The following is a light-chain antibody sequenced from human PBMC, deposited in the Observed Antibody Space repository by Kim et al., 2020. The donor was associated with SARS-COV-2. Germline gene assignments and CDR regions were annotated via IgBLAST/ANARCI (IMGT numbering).Light chain of an antibody. Sequence: QSIPVSVTGTSSDIGAYNFVFWYQQPPGKAPKLMIYDVTNRPSGVSNRFSGSKSGNTASLTISGLQPEDEADYYCSSYTGANTREVFGTGTKVTVL. CDR3: SSYTGANTREV. V-gene: IGLV2-14*03. CDR1: SSDIGAYNF. CDR2: DVT. J-gene: IGLJ1*01.